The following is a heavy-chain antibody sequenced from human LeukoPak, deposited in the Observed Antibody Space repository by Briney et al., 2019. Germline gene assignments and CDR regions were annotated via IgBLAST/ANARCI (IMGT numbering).Heavy chain of an antibody. CDR3: ARSTDSSGYYDLWDY. D-gene: IGHD3-22*01. J-gene: IGHJ4*02. CDR2: IYPGDSDT. CDR1: GYSFTSYW. Sequence: GESLKISCKGSGYSFTSYWIGWVRQMPGKGLEWMGIIYPGDSDTRYSPSFQGQVTISADNSISTAYLQWSSLKASDTAMYYCARSTDSSGYYDLWDYWGQGTLVTVSS. V-gene: IGHV5-51*01.